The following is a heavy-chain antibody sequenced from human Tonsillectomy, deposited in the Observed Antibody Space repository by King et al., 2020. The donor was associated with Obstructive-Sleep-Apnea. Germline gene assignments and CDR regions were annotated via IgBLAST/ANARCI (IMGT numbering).Heavy chain of an antibody. Sequence: VQLVESGAEVKKPGESLKISCKGSGYTFTNYWIGWVRQMPGKGLEWLGMIYAGDSDTKYSPSLEGQVTFSVDKTIRTAYLHWSSLKTSDTATYYCARLSGSYPGYWFDPWGQGTLVTVSS. CDR1: GYTFTNYW. CDR3: ARLSGSYPGYWFDP. CDR2: IYAGDSDT. V-gene: IGHV5-51*01. J-gene: IGHJ5*02. D-gene: IGHD6-19*01.